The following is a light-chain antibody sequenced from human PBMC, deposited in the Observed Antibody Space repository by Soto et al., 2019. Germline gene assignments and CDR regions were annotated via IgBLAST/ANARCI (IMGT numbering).Light chain of an antibody. V-gene: IGLV2-14*01. CDR3: SSYTSTSTLVV. CDR1: RSDVGGYNY. CDR2: EVS. J-gene: IGLJ1*01. Sequence: QSVLTQPASVSRSPGQSITISCTGTRSDVGGYNYVSWYQQHPGKAPKLMIFEVSNRPSGVSNRFSGSKSGNTASLTISGLQAADDADYYCSSYTSTSTLVVFGTGTKLTVL.